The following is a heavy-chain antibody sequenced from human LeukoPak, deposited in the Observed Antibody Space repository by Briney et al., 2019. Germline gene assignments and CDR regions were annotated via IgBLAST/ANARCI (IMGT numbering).Heavy chain of an antibody. J-gene: IGHJ4*02. Sequence: SETLSLTCTVSGGSISSYYWSWLRQPAGKGLEWIGRIYTSGNTNYNPSLKSRVTMSVDTSKNQFSLKVSSVTAADTAVYYCARGPSGASGHDYWGQGTLVTASS. D-gene: IGHD3-10*01. CDR2: IYTSGNT. V-gene: IGHV4-4*07. CDR3: ARGPSGASGHDY. CDR1: GGSISSYY.